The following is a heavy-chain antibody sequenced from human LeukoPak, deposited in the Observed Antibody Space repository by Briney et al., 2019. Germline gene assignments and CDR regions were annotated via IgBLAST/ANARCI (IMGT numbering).Heavy chain of an antibody. V-gene: IGHV4-61*02. CDR3: ARDVSGDGYKTD. CDR2: IYTSGST. J-gene: IGHJ4*02. D-gene: IGHD5-24*01. CDR1: GGSISSGSYY. Sequence: SETLSLTCTVSGGSISSGSYYWSWIRQPAGKGLEWIGRIYTSGSTKYNPSLRSRVTISVDTSKNQLSLKLSSVTAADTAVYFCARDVSGDGYKTDWGQGTLVTVSS.